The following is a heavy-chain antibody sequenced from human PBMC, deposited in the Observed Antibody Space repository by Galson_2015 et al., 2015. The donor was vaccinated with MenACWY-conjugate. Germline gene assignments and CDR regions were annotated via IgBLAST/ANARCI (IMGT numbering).Heavy chain of an antibody. Sequence: RLSCAVSGFTFRNYWMTWVRQAPGKGLEWVASIKKDGSEKYYVDSVKGRFTISRDNTKNSMYLEMNSLRAEDTAVYYCARGHYGMDVWG. V-gene: IGHV3-7*03. CDR1: GFTFRNYW. CDR2: IKKDGSEK. J-gene: IGHJ6*02. CDR3: ARGHYGMDV.